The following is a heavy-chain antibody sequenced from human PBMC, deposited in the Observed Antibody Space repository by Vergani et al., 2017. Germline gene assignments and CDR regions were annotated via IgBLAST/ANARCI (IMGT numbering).Heavy chain of an antibody. CDR3: ARQEGYNTLSFDY. CDR2: INPEDSDT. CDR1: GYSFTRYW. Sequence: EVQLVQSGAEVKKSGASLKIFCQGSGYSFTRYWIGWVRQMPGKGLEWMGVINPEDSDTRYSPSFQGQVTIAADKSIRTAYLQWSSLKASDTAMYYCARQEGYNTLSFDYWGQGTQVTVSS. V-gene: IGHV5-51*01. J-gene: IGHJ4*02. D-gene: IGHD5-24*01.